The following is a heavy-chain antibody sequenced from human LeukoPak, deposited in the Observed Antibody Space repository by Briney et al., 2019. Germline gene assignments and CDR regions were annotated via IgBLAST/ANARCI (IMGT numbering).Heavy chain of an antibody. Sequence: GGSLRLSCVASGFTFTSFAMSWVRQAPGKGLEWVSHIDMTGGSTSYIDSVKGRFTISRDNSDNTLYLQMNRLKAEDTSVYFCAKDQLWAGYFFYGMNVWGQGTTVIVSS. D-gene: IGHD2-15*01. CDR1: GFTFTSFA. CDR2: IDMTGGST. V-gene: IGHV3-23*01. J-gene: IGHJ6*02. CDR3: AKDQLWAGYFFYGMNV.